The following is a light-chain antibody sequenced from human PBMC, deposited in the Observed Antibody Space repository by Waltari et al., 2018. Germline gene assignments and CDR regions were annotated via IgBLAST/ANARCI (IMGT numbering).Light chain of an antibody. Sequence: QSALTQPASVSGAPGPPHPISCTGTTSAVGSYDLFSWYQQHPGEAPKLLICEVFKRPPDISSRFSGSKSGSTASLTISGLQPEDEADYYCCSYAGRGTYVFGSGTKVTVL. CDR1: TSAVGSYDL. CDR3: CSYAGRGTYV. J-gene: IGLJ1*01. CDR2: EVF. V-gene: IGLV2-23*02.